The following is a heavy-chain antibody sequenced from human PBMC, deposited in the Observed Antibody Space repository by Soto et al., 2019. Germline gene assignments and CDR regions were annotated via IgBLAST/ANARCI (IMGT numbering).Heavy chain of an antibody. CDR1: GFTFSSYG. CDR3: ARVGVNYNYYYGMDV. Sequence: GGSLRLSCAASGFTFSSYGMHWVRQAPGKGLEWVAVIWYDGSNKYYADSVKGRFTISRDNSKNTLYLQMNSLRAEDTAVYYCARVGVNYNYYYGMDVWGQGTTVTVSS. CDR2: IWYDGSNK. D-gene: IGHD2-21*01. V-gene: IGHV3-33*01. J-gene: IGHJ6*02.